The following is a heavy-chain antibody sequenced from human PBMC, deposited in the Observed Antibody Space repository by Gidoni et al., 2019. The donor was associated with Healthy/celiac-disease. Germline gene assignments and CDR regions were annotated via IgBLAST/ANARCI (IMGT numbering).Heavy chain of an antibody. CDR3: AKDRSSVYYYDPYFDY. CDR2: ISGSGGST. CDR1: GFTFSSYA. Sequence: EVQLVESGGGLVQPGGSLRLSCAASGFTFSSYAMSWVRQAPGKGLEWVSAISGSGGSTYYADSVKGRFTISRDNSKNTLYLQMNSLRAEDTAVYYCAKDRSSVYYYDPYFDYWGQGTLVTVSS. D-gene: IGHD3-22*01. J-gene: IGHJ4*02. V-gene: IGHV3-23*04.